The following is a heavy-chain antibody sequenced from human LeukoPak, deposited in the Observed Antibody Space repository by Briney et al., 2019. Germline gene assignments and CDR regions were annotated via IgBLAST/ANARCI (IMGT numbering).Heavy chain of an antibody. CDR2: IYYSGST. V-gene: IGHV4-59*04. CDR3: AHFRGGAFDF. D-gene: IGHD3-16*01. CDR1: GGSISSYY. J-gene: IGHJ3*01. Sequence: AETLSLTCTVSGGSISSYYWSWIRQPPGKGLEWIGYIYYSGSTYYNPSLKSRVTISVDTSKNQFALKLRSVNAADTAVYYCAHFRGGAFDFWGQGTMVTVSA.